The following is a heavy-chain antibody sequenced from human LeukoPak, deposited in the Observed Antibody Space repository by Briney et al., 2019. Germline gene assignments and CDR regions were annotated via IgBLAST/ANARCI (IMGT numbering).Heavy chain of an antibody. CDR2: IHYSGST. Sequence: SETLSLTCTVSGASISPDYWGWIRQPPGKGLEFIGYIHYSGSTNYNPSLKSRVAISVDTSKNQFSLKLISVTAADTAVYHCARLANIESRSRAHHFDYWGQGAMVTVSS. D-gene: IGHD1-26*01. CDR1: GASISPDY. J-gene: IGHJ4*02. V-gene: IGHV4-59*01. CDR3: ARLANIESRSRAHHFDY.